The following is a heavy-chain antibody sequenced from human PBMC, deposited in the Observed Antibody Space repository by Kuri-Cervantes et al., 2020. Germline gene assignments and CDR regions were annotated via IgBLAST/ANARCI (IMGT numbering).Heavy chain of an antibody. V-gene: IGHV3-21*01. CDR2: ISSSSYI. CDR3: ARVRSREYYYGMDV. Sequence: LSLTCSAAGFTFSSYSMNWVRQAPGKGLEWVSSISSSSYIYYADSVKGRFTISRDNAKNSLYLQMNSLRAEDTAVYYCARVRSREYYYGMDVWGQGTTVTVSS. J-gene: IGHJ6*02. D-gene: IGHD6-13*01. CDR1: GFTFSSYS.